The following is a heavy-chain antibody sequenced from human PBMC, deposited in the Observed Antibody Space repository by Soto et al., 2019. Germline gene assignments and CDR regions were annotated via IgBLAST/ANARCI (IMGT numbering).Heavy chain of an antibody. D-gene: IGHD3-10*01. CDR1: GFTFSSYW. CDR2: INSDGSST. J-gene: IGHJ4*02. CDR3: ARENYYGSGGVFDY. Sequence: DVQLVESGGGLVQPGGSLRLSCAASGFTFSSYWMHWVRQAPGKGLVWVSRINSDGSSTSYADSVKGRFTISRDNAKNTLYLQMNSLRAEDTAVYYCARENYYGSGGVFDYWGQGTLVTVSS. V-gene: IGHV3-74*01.